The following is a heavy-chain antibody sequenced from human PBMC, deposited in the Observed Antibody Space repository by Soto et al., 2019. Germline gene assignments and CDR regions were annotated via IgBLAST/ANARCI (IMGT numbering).Heavy chain of an antibody. V-gene: IGHV5-51*01. CDR2: IYPGDSDT. CDR3: ARHETSYYMDV. D-gene: IGHD1-7*01. J-gene: IGHJ6*03. CDR1: GYTFTSYD. Sequence: KVSCKASGYTFTSYDINWVRQATGQGLEWMGIIYPGDSDTRYSPSFQGQVTISADKSISTAYLQWSSLKASDTAMYYCARHETSYYMDVWGKGTTVTVSS.